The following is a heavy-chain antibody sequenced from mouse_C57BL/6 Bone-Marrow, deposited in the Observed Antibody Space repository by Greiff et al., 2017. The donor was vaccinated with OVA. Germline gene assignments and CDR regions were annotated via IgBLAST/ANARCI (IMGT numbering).Heavy chain of an antibody. Sequence: VQLKESGGDLVKPGGSLKLSCAASGFTFSSYGMSWVRQTPDKRLEWVATISSGGSYTYYPDSVKGRFTISRDNAKNTLYLQMSSLKSEDTAMYYCARGHYYGSSYWYFDVWGTGTTVTVSS. CDR1: GFTFSSYG. CDR3: ARGHYYGSSYWYFDV. J-gene: IGHJ1*03. CDR2: ISSGGSYT. V-gene: IGHV5-6*01. D-gene: IGHD1-1*01.